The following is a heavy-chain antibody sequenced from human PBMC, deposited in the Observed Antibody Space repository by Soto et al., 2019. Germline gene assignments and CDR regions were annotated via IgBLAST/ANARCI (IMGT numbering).Heavy chain of an antibody. CDR2: INAGNGNT. V-gene: IGHV1-3*01. Sequence: ASVKVSCKASGYTFTNYAIHWVRQAPGQRLEWMGWINAGNGNTKYSQKFQDRVTFTSDTSASTAYMELSSLRSEDTAVYYCAGAPYDFWSGYLRRPYGMDVWGQGTTVTVSS. D-gene: IGHD3-3*01. CDR1: GYTFTNYA. CDR3: AGAPYDFWSGYLRRPYGMDV. J-gene: IGHJ6*02.